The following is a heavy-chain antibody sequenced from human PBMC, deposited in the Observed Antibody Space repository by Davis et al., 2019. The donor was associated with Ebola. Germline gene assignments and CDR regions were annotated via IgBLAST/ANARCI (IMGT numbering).Heavy chain of an antibody. J-gene: IGHJ4*02. CDR2: TYYTSKWFN. Sequence: PSETLSLTCAISGDSVSTAGWNWIRQSPSRGLEWLGRTYYTSKWFNDYAPSVKSRITINPDTSENQFSLQLNSVTPEDTAVYYCARGWLRTGLDYWGQGTLLTVSS. V-gene: IGHV6-1*01. CDR3: ARGWLRTGLDY. D-gene: IGHD5-12*01. CDR1: GDSVSTAG.